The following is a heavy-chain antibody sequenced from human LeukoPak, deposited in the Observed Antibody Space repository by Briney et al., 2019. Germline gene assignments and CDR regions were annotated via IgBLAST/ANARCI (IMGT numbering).Heavy chain of an antibody. CDR2: ISYDGSNK. D-gene: IGHD3-9*01. J-gene: IGHJ3*02. V-gene: IGHV3-30*03. CDR1: GFTFSSYA. CDR3: AATYTYYDILTALPDAFDI. Sequence: PGGSLRLSCAASGFTFSSYAMSWVRQAPGKGLEWVAVISYDGSNKYYADSVKGRFTISRDNSKNTLYLQMNSLRAEDTAVYYCAATYTYYDILTALPDAFDIWGQGTMVTVSS.